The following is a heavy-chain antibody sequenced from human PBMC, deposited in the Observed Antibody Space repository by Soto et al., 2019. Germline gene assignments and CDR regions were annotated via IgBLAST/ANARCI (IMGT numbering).Heavy chain of an antibody. Sequence: PSETLSLTCTVSGGSISSSSYYWGWFRHPPGKGLEWIGTIYYSGSTYYNPSLKSRVTMSIDTSKNQFSLKLSSVNAADTAVYYCASPMWERGEYYYYVMDVWGQGPTMTV. CDR3: ASPMWERGEYYYYVMDV. CDR2: IYYSGST. V-gene: IGHV4-39*01. D-gene: IGHD1-26*01. J-gene: IGHJ6*02. CDR1: GGSISSSSYY.